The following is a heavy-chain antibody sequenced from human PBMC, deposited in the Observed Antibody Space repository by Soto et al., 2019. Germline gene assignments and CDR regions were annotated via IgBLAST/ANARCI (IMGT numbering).Heavy chain of an antibody. CDR2: IIPIFGTG. CDR1: VGTFSRSP. J-gene: IGHJ3*02. V-gene: IGHV1-69*01. CDR3: AREGTTVVTPAGAFDI. Sequence: QVQLVQSGAEVKTPGSSVKVSCKASVGTFSRSPISWVRQAPGQGLECMGGIIPIFGTGNFAQKFQGRVTITADVSTSTDYLELSRLRSEDTSVYYCAREGTTVVTPAGAFDIWGQGTMVTVSS. D-gene: IGHD4-17*01.